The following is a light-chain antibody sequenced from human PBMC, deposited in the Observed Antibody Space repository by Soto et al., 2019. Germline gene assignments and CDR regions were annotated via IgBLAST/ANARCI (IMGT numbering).Light chain of an antibody. Sequence: QSVLTQPPSASGTPGQRVTISCSGSSSNIGSKTVNWYQQLPGTAPKLMIYEVSKRPSGVPDRFSGSKSGNTASLTVSGLQAEDEADYYCSSYAGSNNVVFGGGTKVTVL. CDR2: EVS. CDR3: SSYAGSNNVV. V-gene: IGLV1-44*01. J-gene: IGLJ2*01. CDR1: SSNIGSKT.